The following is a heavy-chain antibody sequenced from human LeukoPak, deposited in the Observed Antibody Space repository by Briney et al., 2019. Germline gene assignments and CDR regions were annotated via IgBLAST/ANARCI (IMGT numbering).Heavy chain of an antibody. J-gene: IGHJ4*02. Sequence: GSLRLSCAASGFTVSSNYMSWIRQPPGKGLEWIGEINHSGSTNYNPSLKSRVTISVDTSKNQFSLKLSSVTAADTAVYYCARAAPTTADYFDYWGQGTLVTVSS. CDR1: GFTVSSNY. CDR3: ARAAPTTADYFDY. D-gene: IGHD4-17*01. CDR2: INHSGST. V-gene: IGHV4-34*01.